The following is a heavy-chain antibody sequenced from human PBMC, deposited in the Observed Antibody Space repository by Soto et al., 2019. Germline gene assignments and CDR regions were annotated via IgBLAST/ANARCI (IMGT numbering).Heavy chain of an antibody. CDR2: IWYDGNNQ. CDR1: GFAFSTYG. D-gene: IGHD6-19*01. J-gene: IGHJ6*02. Sequence: PGGSLRLSSAASGFAFSTYGMHWVRQAPGKGLEWVAVIWYDGNNQYYTDSVEGRFTISRDNSHNTLYLQMNSLRAEDTAVYYCARDDIPGIAVATYGMDVWGQGTTVTVSS. CDR3: ARDDIPGIAVATYGMDV. V-gene: IGHV3-33*01.